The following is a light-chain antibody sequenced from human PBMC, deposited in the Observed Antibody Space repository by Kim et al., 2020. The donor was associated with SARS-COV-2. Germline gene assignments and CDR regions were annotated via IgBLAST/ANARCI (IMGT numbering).Light chain of an antibody. J-gene: IGKJ2*01. Sequence: SASVGDRVTIPCRASQSISSWLAWYQQKPGKAPKLLIYDASSLESGVPSRFSGSGSGTEFTLTISSLQPDDFATYYCQQYNSYSHTFGQGTKLEI. CDR2: DAS. CDR3: QQYNSYSHT. V-gene: IGKV1-5*01. CDR1: QSISSW.